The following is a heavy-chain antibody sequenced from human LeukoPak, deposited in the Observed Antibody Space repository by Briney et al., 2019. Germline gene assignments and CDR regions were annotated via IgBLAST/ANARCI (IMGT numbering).Heavy chain of an antibody. CDR1: GYTFTSYF. Sequence: ASVKVSCKSYGYTFTSYFMHWVRQAPGQGLEWMGIINPSGGSTNYAQKFQGRVTMTRDTSTSTVYMELSRLRSEDTAVYYCAVSGSLGPYFNYYYYMDVWGKGTTVTVSS. J-gene: IGHJ6*03. CDR2: INPSGGST. V-gene: IGHV1-46*01. D-gene: IGHD2-21*01. CDR3: AVSGSLGPYFNYYYYMDV.